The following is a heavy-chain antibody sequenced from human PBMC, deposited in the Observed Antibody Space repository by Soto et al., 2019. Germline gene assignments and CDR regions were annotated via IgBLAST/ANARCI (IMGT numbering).Heavy chain of an antibody. CDR2: INDRGGT. CDR3: ARGLSYYKPLDY. V-gene: IGHV4-34*01. D-gene: IGHD3-10*01. Sequence: PSETLSLTCAVYGGSFSGYYWSWIRQPPGKGLEWIGEINDRGGTNYNPSLKSRVTISVDTSKNQFSLKLTSVTAADTAIYYCARGLSYYKPLDYWGQGTLVTVSS. J-gene: IGHJ4*02. CDR1: GGSFSGYY.